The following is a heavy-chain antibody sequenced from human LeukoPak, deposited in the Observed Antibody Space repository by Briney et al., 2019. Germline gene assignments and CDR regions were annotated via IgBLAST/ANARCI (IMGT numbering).Heavy chain of an antibody. Sequence: GGSLRLSCVASGXTFKSYGMHWVRQAPGKGLEWVGIIWYDGSDKYYADFVKGRFTTSRDNSKNTLYLQMNSLRADDTAVYYCARVSGYSGTWYVDYWGQGTLVTVSS. CDR1: GXTFKSYG. CDR3: ARVSGYSGTWYVDY. CDR2: IWYDGSDK. D-gene: IGHD6-13*01. J-gene: IGHJ4*02. V-gene: IGHV3-33*01.